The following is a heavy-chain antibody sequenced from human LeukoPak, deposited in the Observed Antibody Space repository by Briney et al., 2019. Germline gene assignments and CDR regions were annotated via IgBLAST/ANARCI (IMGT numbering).Heavy chain of an antibody. V-gene: IGHV1-69*05. J-gene: IGHJ5*02. CDR1: GGTFSSYA. Sequence: GASVKVSCKASGGTFSSYAISWVRQAPGQGLEWMGGIIPIFGTANYAQKFQGRVTITTDESTSTAYMELSSLRSEDTAVYYCARDFFDCSSTSCLYKYNWFDPWGQGTLVTVSS. CDR3: ARDFFDCSSTSCLYKYNWFDP. CDR2: IIPIFGTA. D-gene: IGHD2-2*01.